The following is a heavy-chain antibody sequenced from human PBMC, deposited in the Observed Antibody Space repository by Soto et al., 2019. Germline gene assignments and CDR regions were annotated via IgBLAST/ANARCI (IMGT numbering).Heavy chain of an antibody. J-gene: IGHJ5*01. Sequence: QVQLVESGGGVVQPGKSLRLSCAASGFTFSSYALHWVRQAPGKGLEWVAVMSYDGSNEYADSVKGRFTISRDKFKNTLYLQMSSLRTDDTAVYYCARDPTSPEYRYSGRFRDNTFDSWGQGTLVTVSS. CDR1: GFTFSSYA. V-gene: IGHV3-30-3*01. D-gene: IGHD1-26*01. CDR3: ARDPTSPEYRYSGRFRDNTFDS. CDR2: MSYDGSNE.